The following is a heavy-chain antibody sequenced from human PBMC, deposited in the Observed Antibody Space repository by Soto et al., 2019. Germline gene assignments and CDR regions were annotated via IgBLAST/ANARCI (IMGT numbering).Heavy chain of an antibody. CDR1: GFTFSSYG. Sequence: PGGSLRLSCAASGFTFSSYGMHWARQAPGKGLEWVAVISYDGSNKYYADSVKGRFTISRDNSKNTLYLQMNSLRAEDTAVYYCAKDLVVPAATRPFAYYYYGMDVWGQGTTVTVSS. V-gene: IGHV3-30*18. D-gene: IGHD2-2*01. CDR3: AKDLVVPAATRPFAYYYYGMDV. CDR2: ISYDGSNK. J-gene: IGHJ6*02.